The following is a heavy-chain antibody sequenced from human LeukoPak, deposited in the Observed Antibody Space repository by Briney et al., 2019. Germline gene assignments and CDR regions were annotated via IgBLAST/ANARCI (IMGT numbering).Heavy chain of an antibody. CDR2: IYTSGST. D-gene: IGHD1-26*01. CDR3: ARENSGSYREFDY. V-gene: IGHV4-4*07. Sequence: SETQSLTCTVSGGSISSYYWSWIRQPTGKGLEWIGRIYTSGSTNYNASLKSRVSMSVDTSKNQFSLKLSSVTAADTAVFYCARENSGSYREFDYWGQGTLVTVSS. J-gene: IGHJ4*02. CDR1: GGSISSYY.